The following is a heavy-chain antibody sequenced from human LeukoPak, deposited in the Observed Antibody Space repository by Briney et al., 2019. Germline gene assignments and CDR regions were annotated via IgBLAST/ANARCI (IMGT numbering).Heavy chain of an antibody. CDR2: INHSGST. V-gene: IGHV4-34*01. J-gene: IGHJ6*03. Sequence: SSETLSLTCAVYGGSFSGYYWSWIRQPPGKGLEWIGEINHSGSTNYNPSLKSRVTISVDTSKNQSSLKLSSVTAADTAVYYCARGITMVRGVIGPGNYYMDVWGKWTTVTVSS. D-gene: IGHD3-10*01. CDR1: GGSFSGYY. CDR3: ARGITMVRGVIGPGNYYMDV.